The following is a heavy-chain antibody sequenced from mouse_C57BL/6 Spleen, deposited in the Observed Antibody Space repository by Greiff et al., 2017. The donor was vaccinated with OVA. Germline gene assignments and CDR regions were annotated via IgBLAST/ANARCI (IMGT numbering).Heavy chain of an antibody. CDR3: AREGLGGFAY. CDR1: GYAFSSYW. V-gene: IGHV1-80*01. D-gene: IGHD3-3*01. CDR2: IYPGDGDT. J-gene: IGHJ3*01. Sequence: QVQLKESGAELVKPGASVKISCKASGYAFSSYWMNWVKQRPGKGLEWIGQIYPGDGDTNYNGKFKGTATLTADKSSSTAYMQLSSLTSEDSAVYFCAREGLGGFAYWGQGTLVTVSA.